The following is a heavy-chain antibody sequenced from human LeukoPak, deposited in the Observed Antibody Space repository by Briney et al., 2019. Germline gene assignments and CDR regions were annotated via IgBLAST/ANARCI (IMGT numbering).Heavy chain of an antibody. CDR2: VSWDGGST. CDR3: AKAASILRYDYCYCYMDV. V-gene: IGHV3-43*01. Sequence: GGSLRLSCAASGFTFDDYTMHWVRQPPGKGLEWVSLVSWDGGSTYYADSVKGRFTISRDNSKNSLYLQMNSLRTEDTALYYCAKAASILRYDYCYCYMDVWGKGTTVTVSS. CDR1: GFTFDDYT. J-gene: IGHJ6*03. D-gene: IGHD5-12*01.